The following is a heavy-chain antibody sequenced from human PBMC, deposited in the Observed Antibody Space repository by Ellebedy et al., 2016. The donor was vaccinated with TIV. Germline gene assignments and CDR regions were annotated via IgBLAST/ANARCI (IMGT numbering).Heavy chain of an antibody. D-gene: IGHD1-26*01. CDR3: ARAVDSGRDMDA. V-gene: IGHV3-33*01. J-gene: IGHJ6*02. Sequence: GESLKISXAASEFSFRDYGMHWVRQAPGKGLEWVAIIWYDGSNKDYVDHVKGRFTISRDNSKNTLYLQMNSLRAEDTAVYYCARAVDSGRDMDAWGQGTTVIVSS. CDR1: EFSFRDYG. CDR2: IWYDGSNK.